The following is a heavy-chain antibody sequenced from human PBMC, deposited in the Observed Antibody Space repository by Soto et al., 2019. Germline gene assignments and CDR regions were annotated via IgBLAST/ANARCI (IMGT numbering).Heavy chain of an antibody. Sequence: QVQLVQSGAEVKKPGSSVKVSCKASGGTFSSYTFTWVRQAPGQGLEWMGRIIPILGIANYAQRFQGRVTITADTSTSTAYMELSSLTSEDTAVYYCARDPTRYCSTTTCYPYFQHWGQGTLVTVSS. D-gene: IGHD2-2*01. CDR2: IIPILGIA. J-gene: IGHJ1*01. CDR1: GGTFSSYT. CDR3: ARDPTRYCSTTTCYPYFQH. V-gene: IGHV1-69*08.